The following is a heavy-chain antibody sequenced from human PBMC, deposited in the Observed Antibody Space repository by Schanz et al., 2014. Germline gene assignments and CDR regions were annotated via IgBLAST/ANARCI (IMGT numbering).Heavy chain of an antibody. CDR1: GFTFGGYA. CDR2: ISYDGSTK. Sequence: QVQLLESGGGVVQPGRSLRLSCAVSGFTFGGYALHWVRQAPGKGLEWVAVISYDGSTKYYADSVKGRFTISRDNSNNTLYLQMKSLRAEDTAVYYCAKYGGGYSYGFVEYWGQGTLVTVSS. J-gene: IGHJ4*02. V-gene: IGHV3-30-3*01. CDR3: AKYGGGYSYGFVEY. D-gene: IGHD5-18*01.